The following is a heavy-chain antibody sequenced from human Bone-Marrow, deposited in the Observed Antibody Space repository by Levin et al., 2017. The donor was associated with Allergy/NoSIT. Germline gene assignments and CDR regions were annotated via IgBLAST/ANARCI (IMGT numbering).Heavy chain of an antibody. Sequence: PGESLKISCKASGGIFNNNAFSWVRQAPGQGLEWMGGIIPTLGTPNYAQKFQGRATISADESTSTAYMELRSLKSDDTAVYYCARVAWDVGGASDFWGQGTLVTVSS. CDR2: IIPTLGTP. J-gene: IGHJ4*02. D-gene: IGHD1-26*01. V-gene: IGHV1-69*01. CDR3: ARVAWDVGGASDF. CDR1: GGIFNNNA.